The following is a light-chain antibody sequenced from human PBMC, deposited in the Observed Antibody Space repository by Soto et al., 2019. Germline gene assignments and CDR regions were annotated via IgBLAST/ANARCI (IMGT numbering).Light chain of an antibody. CDR2: AAS. Sequence: DIQMTQSPSSLSASVGDRVTISCRTSRGIYNYLAWYQQKPGQVPKLLINAASSLQSGVPSRFSGSGSGTDFTLTISSLQPEDVATYYCQKYDSAPRTFGQGTKVDIK. J-gene: IGKJ1*01. CDR3: QKYDSAPRT. CDR1: RGIYNY. V-gene: IGKV1-27*01.